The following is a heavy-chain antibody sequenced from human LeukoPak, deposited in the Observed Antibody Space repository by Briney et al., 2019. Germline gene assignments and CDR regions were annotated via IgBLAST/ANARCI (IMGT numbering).Heavy chain of an antibody. Sequence: RSSETLSLTCTVSGGSISSDLHYWDWIRQPPGKGLEWIGSILYTGSSWVKPSLNSRASISVDTSNNQFSLRLHSVHATDTALYYCARRASGSGGTQAGMDVWGQGTTVTVSS. J-gene: IGHJ6*02. D-gene: IGHD2-15*01. CDR2: ILYTGSS. V-gene: IGHV4-39*01. CDR3: ARRASGSGGTQAGMDV. CDR1: GGSISSDLHY.